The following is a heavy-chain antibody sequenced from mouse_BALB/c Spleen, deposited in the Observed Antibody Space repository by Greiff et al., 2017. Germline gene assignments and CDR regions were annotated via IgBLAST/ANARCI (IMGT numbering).Heavy chain of an antibody. CDR3: ARHRDSSSWFAY. CDR2: ISSGGSYT. J-gene: IGHJ3*01. CDR1: GFTFSSYG. D-gene: IGHD1-1*01. V-gene: IGHV5-6*01. Sequence: EVQLVESGGDLVKPGGSLKLSCAASGFTFSSYGMSWVRQTPDKRLEWVATISSGGSYTYYPQSVKGRFTISRDNAKNTLYLQISSLKSEDTAMYYGARHRDSSSWFAYWGQGTLVTVSA.